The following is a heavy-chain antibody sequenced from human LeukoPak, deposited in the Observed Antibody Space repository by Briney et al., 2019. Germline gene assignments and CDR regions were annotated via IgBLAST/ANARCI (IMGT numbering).Heavy chain of an antibody. CDR1: EYTFTSYY. CDR2: INPSGGST. Sequence: ASVKVSCKASEYTFTSYYMHWVRQAPGQGLEWMGIINPSGGSTSYAQKFQGRVTMTRDTSTSTVYMELSSLRSEDTAVYYCTRRMYYYDSSGYYFWFDPWGQGTLVTVSS. CDR3: TRRMYYYDSSGYYFWFDP. J-gene: IGHJ5*02. D-gene: IGHD3-22*01. V-gene: IGHV1-46*03.